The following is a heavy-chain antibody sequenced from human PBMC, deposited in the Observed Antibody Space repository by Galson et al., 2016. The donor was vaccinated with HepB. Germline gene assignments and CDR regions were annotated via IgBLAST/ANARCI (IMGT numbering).Heavy chain of an antibody. CDR2: INSRSTTI. CDR3: TTVPVGDYYYFMDV. Sequence: SLRLSCAGSGFTLSEYSMNWVRQAPGKGLEWLGYINSRSTTIYYGDSVRGRFTVSRDDSTDTLYLRMNSPRAEDTAVYYCTTVPVGDYYYFMDVWGKGTTVTVSS. J-gene: IGHJ6*03. D-gene: IGHD1-26*01. V-gene: IGHV3-48*01. CDR1: GFTLSEYS.